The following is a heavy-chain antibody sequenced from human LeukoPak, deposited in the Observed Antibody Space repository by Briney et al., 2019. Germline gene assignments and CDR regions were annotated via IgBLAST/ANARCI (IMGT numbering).Heavy chain of an antibody. CDR3: ARRDHFYDSSGYYSFDY. CDR2: INHSGST. D-gene: IGHD3-22*01. Sequence: TSETLSLTCTVSGGSISSSSYYWSWIRQPPGKGLEWIGEINHSGSTNYNPSLKSRVTISVDTSKNQFSLKLSSVTAADTAVYYCARRDHFYDSSGYYSFDYWGQGTLVTVSS. CDR1: GGSISSSSYY. V-gene: IGHV4-39*07. J-gene: IGHJ4*02.